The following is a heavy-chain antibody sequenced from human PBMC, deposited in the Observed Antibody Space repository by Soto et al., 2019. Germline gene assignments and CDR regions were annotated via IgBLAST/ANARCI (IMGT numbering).Heavy chain of an antibody. CDR1: GGSISTYY. Sequence: QAQLQESGPGLVKPSETLSLTCTVSGGSISTYYWDWIRQPPGKELEWIGYTHYSGNTNYNPSHKSRVTTSLDTSRNEFSLKLSSVTAADTAIYYCARHTVTIRAGFDYWGQGALVTVSS. V-gene: IGHV4-59*01. CDR2: THYSGNT. J-gene: IGHJ4*02. CDR3: ARHTVTIRAGFDY. D-gene: IGHD4-17*01.